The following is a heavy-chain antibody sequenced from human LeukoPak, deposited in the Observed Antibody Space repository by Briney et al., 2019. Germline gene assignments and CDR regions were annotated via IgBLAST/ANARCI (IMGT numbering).Heavy chain of an antibody. CDR1: GYTFTSYD. D-gene: IGHD2-2*01. CDR3: ARSVIVVVPADPTYFDY. Sequence: ASVKVSCKASGYTFTSYDINWVRQATGQGLEWMGWISAYNGNTNYAQKLQGRVTMTTDTSTSTAYMELRSLRSDDTAVYYCARSVIVVVPADPTYFDYWGQGTLVTVSS. CDR2: ISAYNGNT. J-gene: IGHJ4*02. V-gene: IGHV1-18*01.